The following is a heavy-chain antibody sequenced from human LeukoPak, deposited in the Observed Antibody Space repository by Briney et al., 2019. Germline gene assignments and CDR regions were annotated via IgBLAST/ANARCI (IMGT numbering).Heavy chain of an antibody. D-gene: IGHD2-2*01. J-gene: IGHJ4*02. CDR3: ASRAGGSTSRKRQTGGNFDY. CDR1: GFTFSSNS. Sequence: PGGSLRLSCAASGFTFSSNSMNWVRQAPGKGLEWVSSISSSSSYIYYADSVKGRFTISRDNAKNSLYLQMNSLRAEDTAVYYCASRAGGSTSRKRQTGGNFDYWGQGTLVTVSS. CDR2: ISSSSSYI. V-gene: IGHV3-21*01.